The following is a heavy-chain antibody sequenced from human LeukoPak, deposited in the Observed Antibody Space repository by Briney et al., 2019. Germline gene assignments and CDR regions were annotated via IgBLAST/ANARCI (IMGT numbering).Heavy chain of an antibody. CDR1: GGSISSSSYY. CDR2: IYYSGNT. CDR3: ARLFSSSWYRGAFDL. V-gene: IGHV4-39*01. D-gene: IGHD6-13*01. J-gene: IGHJ3*01. Sequence: SQTLSLTCTVSGGSISSSSYYWGWIRQPPGKGLEWIGSIYYSGNTYYNPSLKSRVTISVDTSKNQFSLKLSSVTAADTAVYYCARLFSSSWYRGAFDLWGQGTMVTVSS.